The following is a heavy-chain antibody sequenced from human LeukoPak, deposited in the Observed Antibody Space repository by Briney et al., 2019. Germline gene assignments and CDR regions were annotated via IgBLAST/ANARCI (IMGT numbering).Heavy chain of an antibody. D-gene: IGHD4-23*01. CDR3: ARVQAYGGKGYFDY. Sequence: PSETLSLTCTVSGGSISSSSYYWSWIRQPPGKGLEWIGYIYYSGSTNYNPSLKSRVTISVDTSKNQFSLKLSSVTAADTAVYYCARVQAYGGKGYFDYWGQGTLVTVSS. J-gene: IGHJ4*02. CDR1: GGSISSSSYY. CDR2: IYYSGST. V-gene: IGHV4-61*01.